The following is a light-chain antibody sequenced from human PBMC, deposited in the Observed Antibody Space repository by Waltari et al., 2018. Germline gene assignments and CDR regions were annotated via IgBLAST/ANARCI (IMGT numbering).Light chain of an antibody. J-gene: IGKJ1*01. V-gene: IGKV3-20*01. Sequence: EIVLTQSPGTLSLSPGERATLSCRASQSVARALAWYQQKPGQPPRLLIYNTYTRATGVPDRFSGGGSGTDFSLTISILEPEDFAVYYCQNYVRLPATFGQGTKVEIK. CDR1: QSVARA. CDR3: QNYVRLPAT. CDR2: NTY.